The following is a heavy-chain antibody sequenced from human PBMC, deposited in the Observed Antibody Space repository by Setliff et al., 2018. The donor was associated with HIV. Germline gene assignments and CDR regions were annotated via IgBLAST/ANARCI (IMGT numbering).Heavy chain of an antibody. V-gene: IGHV4-38-2*01. CDR3: ARRNVVVPAALDY. J-gene: IGHJ4*02. Sequence: SETLSLTCAVSGFSISSGYYWGWIRQPPGKGLEWIGIIYHSGSTYYNPSLKSRVTISVDTSKNQFSLKLNSVTAADTAVYYCARRNVVVPAALDYWGQGTLVTVSS. CDR2: IYHSGST. CDR1: GFSISSGYY. D-gene: IGHD2-2*01.